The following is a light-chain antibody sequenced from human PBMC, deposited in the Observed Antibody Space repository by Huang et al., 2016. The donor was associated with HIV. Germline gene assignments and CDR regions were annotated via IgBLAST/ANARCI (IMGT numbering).Light chain of an antibody. Sequence: IQLTQSPSSLSASVGDRVTITCRASQGISSYLAWYQQKPRKAPKLLSYAASTLQSEGPSRFSGSGSGTDFTLSISSLQPEDFATYHCQQLNSYPPTCGQGTRVEIK. J-gene: IGKJ1*01. CDR3: QQLNSYPPT. CDR2: AAS. V-gene: IGKV1-9*01. CDR1: QGISSY.